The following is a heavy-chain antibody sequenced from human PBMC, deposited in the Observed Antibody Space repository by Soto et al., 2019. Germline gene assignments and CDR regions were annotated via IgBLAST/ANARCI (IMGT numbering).Heavy chain of an antibody. CDR1: GYTFTSYG. J-gene: IGHJ3*02. V-gene: IGHV1-18*01. CDR2: ISAYNGNT. Sequence: GASVKVSCKASGYTFTSYGISWVRQAPGQGLEWMGWISAYNGNTNYAQKLQGRVTMTTDTSTSTAYMELRSLRSDDTAVYYCARVQMVRGVSGAFDIWGQGTVVTVSS. D-gene: IGHD3-10*01. CDR3: ARVQMVRGVSGAFDI.